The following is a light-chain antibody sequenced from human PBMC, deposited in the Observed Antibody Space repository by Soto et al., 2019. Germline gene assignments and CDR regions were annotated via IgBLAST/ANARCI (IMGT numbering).Light chain of an antibody. V-gene: IGLV1-44*01. Sequence: QSVLTQPPSASGTPGQRVIISCSGSNSNIGSNSVSWYQQLPGTAPKLLIYSNYQRPSGVPDRFSGSKSGTSASLAISGLQSEDEADYYCAAWDDSLNGWVFGGGTKVTVL. CDR1: NSNIGSNS. CDR2: SNY. CDR3: AAWDDSLNGWV. J-gene: IGLJ3*02.